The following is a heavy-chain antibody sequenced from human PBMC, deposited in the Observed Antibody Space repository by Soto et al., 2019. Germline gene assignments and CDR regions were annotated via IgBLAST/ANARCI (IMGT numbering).Heavy chain of an antibody. J-gene: IGHJ4*02. CDR2: ISYDGSNK. D-gene: IGHD3-3*01. CDR3: ARDKRDLRFLEWSYYFDY. CDR1: GFTFSSCA. V-gene: IGHV3-30-3*01. Sequence: QVQLVESGGGVVQPGRSLRLSCAASGFTFSSCAMHWVRQAPGKGLEWVALISYDGSNKYYADSVKGRFTISRDNSKNTLYLQMKSLRAEDTAVYYCARDKRDLRFLEWSYYFDYWGQGTLVTVSS.